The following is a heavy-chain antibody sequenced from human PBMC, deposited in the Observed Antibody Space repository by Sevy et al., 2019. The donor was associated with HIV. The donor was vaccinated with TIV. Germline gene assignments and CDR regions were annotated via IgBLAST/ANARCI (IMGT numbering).Heavy chain of an antibody. D-gene: IGHD6-19*01. CDR3: ASLYSSGWYGDRSYFDY. J-gene: IGHJ4*02. CDR2: INPNSGGT. V-gene: IGHV1-2*02. Sequence: ASVKVSCKASGYTFTGYYMHWVRQAPGQGLEWMGWINPNSGGTNYAQKFQGRVTMTRDTSISTAYMELSRLRSDDTAVYYCASLYSSGWYGDRSYFDYWGQGTLVTVSS. CDR1: GYTFTGYY.